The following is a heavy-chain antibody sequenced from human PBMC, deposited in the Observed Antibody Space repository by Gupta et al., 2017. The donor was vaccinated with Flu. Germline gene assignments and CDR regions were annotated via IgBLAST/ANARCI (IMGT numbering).Heavy chain of an antibody. V-gene: IGHV4-61*01. CDR1: GGSVSSGLYY. CDR3: ARDDYDSISYERDWYFNL. D-gene: IGHD3-22*01. Sequence: QVQLQESGPGLVKPSETLSLTCTVSGGSVSSGLYYWSWIRQPPGKGLEWIGYIYKTGTTNYNPSLKSRITMSVDTSKNQFSLNLRSVTAADTAIYYCARDDYDSISYERDWYFNLWGRGALVTVSS. J-gene: IGHJ2*01. CDR2: IYKTGTT.